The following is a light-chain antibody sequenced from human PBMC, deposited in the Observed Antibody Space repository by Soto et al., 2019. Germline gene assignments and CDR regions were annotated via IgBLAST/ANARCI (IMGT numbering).Light chain of an antibody. Sequence: NFMLTQPHSVSESPGKTVTISCTGSSGSIASNYVQWYQQRPGSAPTTVIYEDNQRPSGVPDRFSGSIDSSSNSASLTISGLKPEDEADYYCQSYDSYSVVFGGGTKLTVL. CDR3: QSYDSYSVV. J-gene: IGLJ2*01. CDR2: EDN. V-gene: IGLV6-57*02. CDR1: SGSIASNY.